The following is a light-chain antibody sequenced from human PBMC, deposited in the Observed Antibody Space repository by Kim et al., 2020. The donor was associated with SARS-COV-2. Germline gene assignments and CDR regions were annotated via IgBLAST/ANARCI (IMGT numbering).Light chain of an antibody. CDR2: GNS. J-gene: IGLJ1*01. Sequence: VTISGTGSSAKIGAGYDVPWYQQRPGTAPKLLIYGNSNRPSGVPDRFSGSKSGTSASLAITGLQAEDEADYYCQSYDSSLSALYVFGTGTKVTVL. CDR1: SAKIGAGYD. V-gene: IGLV1-40*01. CDR3: QSYDSSLSALYV.